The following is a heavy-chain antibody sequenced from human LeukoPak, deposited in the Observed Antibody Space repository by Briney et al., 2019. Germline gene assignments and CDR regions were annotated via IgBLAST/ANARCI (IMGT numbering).Heavy chain of an antibody. Sequence: GGSLRLSCAASGFTFSSYAMHWVRQAPGKGLEWVAVISYDGSNKFYADSVKGRFTFSRDNSKNTLYLQMNSLRAEETAVYYCVRGTVTSRTWYFDLWGRGTLVTVSS. J-gene: IGHJ2*01. CDR3: VRGTVTSRTWYFDL. V-gene: IGHV3-30*04. CDR2: ISYDGSNK. CDR1: GFTFSSYA. D-gene: IGHD4-17*01.